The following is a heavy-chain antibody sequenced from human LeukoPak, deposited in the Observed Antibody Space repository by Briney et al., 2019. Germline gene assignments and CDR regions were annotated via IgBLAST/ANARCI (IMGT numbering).Heavy chain of an antibody. J-gene: IGHJ4*02. CDR1: GDSVSSNSAA. V-gene: IGHV6-1*01. CDR2: TYYRSKWYN. CDR3: ARDRGVVGAKEIYYFDY. Sequence: SQTLSLTCAISGDSVSSNSAAWNWIRQSPSRGLEWLGRTYYRSKWYNDYAVSVKSRITINPDTSKNQFSLQLNSVTPEDTAVYYCARDRGVVGAKEIYYFDYWGQGTLVTVSS. D-gene: IGHD1-26*01.